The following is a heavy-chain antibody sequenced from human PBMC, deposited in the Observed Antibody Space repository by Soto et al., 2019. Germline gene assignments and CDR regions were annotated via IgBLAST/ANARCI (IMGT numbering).Heavy chain of an antibody. CDR1: GFSFSSFA. CDR2: IGDSGAST. V-gene: IGHV3-23*01. CDR3: AKGVELDV. J-gene: IGHJ6*04. Sequence: GGSLRLSYEASGFSFSSFAMNWVRQAPGKGLEWVSAIGDSGASTYYADSVKGRFTISRDNSRNTLYLQLNSLRAEDTAVYYCAKGVELDVWGNGTTVTVSS. D-gene: IGHD1-26*01.